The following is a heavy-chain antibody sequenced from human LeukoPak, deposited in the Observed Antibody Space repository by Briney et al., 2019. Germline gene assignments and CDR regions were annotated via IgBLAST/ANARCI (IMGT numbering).Heavy chain of an antibody. CDR3: ARIRKPHYYDGSGYIDY. D-gene: IGHD3-22*01. J-gene: IGHJ4*02. CDR1: GFSLTTNGMC. CDR2: LDWDNDK. Sequence: SGPALVKPTQTLTLTCTFSGFSLTTNGMCVTWIRQPPGKALEWLARLDWDNDKYYSTSLKTRLTISKDTSKNQVVLTMTNVDVVDTATYYCARIRKPHYYDGSGYIDYWGQGTLVTVSS. V-gene: IGHV2-70*11.